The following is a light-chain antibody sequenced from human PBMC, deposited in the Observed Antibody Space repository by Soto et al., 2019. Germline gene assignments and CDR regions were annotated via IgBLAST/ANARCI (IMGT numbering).Light chain of an antibody. CDR1: QSVSSY. Sequence: EIVLTQSPATLSLSPGARATLSCRASQSVSSYLAWYQQKPGQAPRLLIYDASNRATGIPARFSGSGSGTEFTLTISRLEPEDFAVYYCQQYGSSPQTFGQGTKVDI. CDR3: QQYGSSPQT. CDR2: DAS. J-gene: IGKJ1*01. V-gene: IGKV3-20*01.